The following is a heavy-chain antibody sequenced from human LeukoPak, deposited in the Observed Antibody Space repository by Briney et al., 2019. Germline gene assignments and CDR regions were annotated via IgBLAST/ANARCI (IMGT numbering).Heavy chain of an antibody. J-gene: IGHJ4*02. D-gene: IGHD5-18*01. V-gene: IGHV3-74*01. CDR3: ARLIELNRYGFDV. Sequence: GGSLRLSCAASGFTFSSYWMHWVRQAPGKGLVWVSRVNGDGSSANYADSVKGRFTVSRDNAKSTLCLQMNSLRSEDTAVYYCARLIELNRYGFDVRGQGTLVTVSS. CDR2: VNGDGSSA. CDR1: GFTFSSYW.